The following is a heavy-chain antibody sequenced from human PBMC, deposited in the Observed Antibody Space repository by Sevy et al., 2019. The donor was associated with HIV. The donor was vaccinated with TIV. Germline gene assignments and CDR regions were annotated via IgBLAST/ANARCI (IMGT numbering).Heavy chain of an antibody. CDR2: ISSANSYI. J-gene: IGHJ4*02. V-gene: IGHV3-21*01. CDR1: GFTFNYHF. D-gene: IGHD3-10*01. CDR3: ARGDYYGSLYYFDY. Sequence: GGSLRLSCAASGFTFNYHFMNWVRQVPGKGLEWVSYISSANSYINYSDSLKGRFTISRDNAKNLVFLEMNNLRPEDTAVYFCARGDYYGSLYYFDYWGQGTLVTVSS.